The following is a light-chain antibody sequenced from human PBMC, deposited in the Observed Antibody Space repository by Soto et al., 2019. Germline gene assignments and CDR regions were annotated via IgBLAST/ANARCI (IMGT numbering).Light chain of an antibody. CDR1: QSVLYSSNNKNY. CDR3: QQYYNPPYT. V-gene: IGKV4-1*01. J-gene: IGKJ2*01. CDR2: WAS. Sequence: SCKSSQSVLYSSNNKNYLAWYQQKPGQPPKLLIYWASTRESGVPDRFSGSGSGTDFTLTISSLQAEDGAVYYCQQYYNPPYTFGQGTKLEIK.